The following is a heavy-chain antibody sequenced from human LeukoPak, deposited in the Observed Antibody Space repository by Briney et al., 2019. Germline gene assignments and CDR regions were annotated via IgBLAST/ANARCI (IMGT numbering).Heavy chain of an antibody. CDR2: ISSDGSST. D-gene: IGHD3-10*01. CDR1: GFTFGDSD. V-gene: IGHV3-74*01. CDR3: ARGYHYGSDY. Sequence: PGGSLRLSCTTSGFTFGDSDMNWVRQAPGKGLVWVSRISSDGSSTAYADSVKGRFTISRDNAKNTLYLQMSSLRADDTAVYYCARGYHYGSDYWGQGTLVTVSS. J-gene: IGHJ4*02.